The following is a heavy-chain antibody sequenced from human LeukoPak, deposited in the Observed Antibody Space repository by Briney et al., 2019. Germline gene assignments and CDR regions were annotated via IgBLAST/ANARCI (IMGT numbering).Heavy chain of an antibody. CDR2: IIGSGYST. D-gene: IGHD5-18*01. Sequence: GGSLRLSCAASGFTVSSNYMSWVRQAPGKGLEWVSGIIGSGYSTYYADSVKGRFTISRDNSKNTLYLQMNSLRAEDTAVYYCAKDQGYSSFYGMDVWGQGTTVTVSS. J-gene: IGHJ6*02. CDR3: AKDQGYSSFYGMDV. CDR1: GFTVSSNY. V-gene: IGHV3-23*01.